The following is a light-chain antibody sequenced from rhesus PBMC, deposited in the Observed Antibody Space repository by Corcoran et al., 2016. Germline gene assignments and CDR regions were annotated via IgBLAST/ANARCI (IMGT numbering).Light chain of an antibody. Sequence: DIVMTQSPDSLAVSLGERVTINCKSSQSLLYSSNNKNYLAWYQQKQGQAPKLLIYWASTRESGVPNRLRCMGFGTDFTLPISGLQAEDVAVYYCQQYYSTPLTFGPGTKLDIK. CDR3: QQYYSTPLT. V-gene: IGKV4-1*01. CDR1: QSLLYSSNNKNY. CDR2: WAS. J-gene: IGKJ3*01.